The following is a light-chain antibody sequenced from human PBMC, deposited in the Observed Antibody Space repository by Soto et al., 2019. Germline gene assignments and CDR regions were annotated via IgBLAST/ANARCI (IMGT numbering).Light chain of an antibody. V-gene: IGKV2-24*01. CDR2: KVS. CDR3: MQTTQSPWT. CDR1: QSLVFTDGDAY. Sequence: DIVLTQAPLSSPVTLGQPASISCRSSQSLVFTDGDAYLTWLHQRPGQPPRLLIYKVSNRFSGVPDRFSASGAETDFTLKISRVEPEDVGVYYCMQTTQSPWTFGQGTKVEL. J-gene: IGKJ1*01.